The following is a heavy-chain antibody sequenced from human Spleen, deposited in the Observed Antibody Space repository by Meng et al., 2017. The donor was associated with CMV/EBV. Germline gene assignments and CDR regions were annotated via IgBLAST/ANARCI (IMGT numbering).Heavy chain of an antibody. V-gene: IGHV3-23*01. D-gene: IGHD4-17*01. CDR3: AKATHAYDFHDYGDWFDP. J-gene: IGHJ5*02. CDR1: GFTFSSYG. Sequence: GESLKISCAASGFTFSSYGMHWVRQAPGKGLEWVSGISGSGGSTYYADSVKGRFTISRDKSRNTLHLQMNSLRAEDTAVYYCAKATHAYDFHDYGDWFDPWGQGTLVTVSS. CDR2: ISGSGGST.